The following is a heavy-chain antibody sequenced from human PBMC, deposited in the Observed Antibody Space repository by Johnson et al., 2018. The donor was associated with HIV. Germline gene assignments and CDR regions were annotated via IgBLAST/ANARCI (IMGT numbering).Heavy chain of an antibody. CDR3: TRDVVCDGNYPPDAFDI. J-gene: IGHJ3*02. V-gene: IGHV3-66*01. D-gene: IGHD1-7*01. CDR1: GFTVSSNY. Sequence: VQLVESGGGLVQPGGSLRLSCAASGFTVSSNYMSWVRQGPGKGLEWVSVINSGGDTYYADSVKGRCTISRDNSKNTLYLQMNSLRAEDTAVYYCTRDVVCDGNYPPDAFDIWGQGTVVTVSS. CDR2: INSGGDT.